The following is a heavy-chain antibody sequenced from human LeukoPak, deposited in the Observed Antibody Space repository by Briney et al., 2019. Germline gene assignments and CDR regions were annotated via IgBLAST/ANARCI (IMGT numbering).Heavy chain of an antibody. CDR1: DDPINSGVYY. V-gene: IGHV4-61*09. CDR3: ARATKRSGRSRNLYLDV. D-gene: IGHD1-26*01. J-gene: IGHJ6*03. Sequence: SETLSLTCTVSDDPINSGVYYWNWIRQPAGKGLEWIGHIYTSGTTTNSNPSLKSRVAISLDTSKNHFSLKLSSVTAADTAVYYCARATKRSGRSRNLYLDVWGKGTTVTVSS. CDR2: IYTSGTTT.